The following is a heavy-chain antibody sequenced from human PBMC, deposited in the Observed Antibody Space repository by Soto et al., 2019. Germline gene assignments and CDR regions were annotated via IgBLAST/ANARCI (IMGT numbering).Heavy chain of an antibody. CDR3: AREGSRGDYYYYGMDV. CDR2: IYHSGST. J-gene: IGHJ6*02. V-gene: IGHV4-30-2*01. Sequence: PSETLSLTCAVSGDSISSGGRSWSWIRQPPGKGLEWIGYIYHSGSTYYNPSLRSRVTISVDLSENQFSLDMTSVTAADTAVYYCAREGSRGDYYYYGMDVWGQGTTVTVSS. CDR1: GDSISSGGRS. D-gene: IGHD3-10*01.